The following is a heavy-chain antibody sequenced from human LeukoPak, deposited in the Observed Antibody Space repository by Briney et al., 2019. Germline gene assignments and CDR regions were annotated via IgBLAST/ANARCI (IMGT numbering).Heavy chain of an antibody. CDR1: GYTFTGYY. CDR2: INPNSGGT. Sequence: GASVRLSCKASGYTFTGYYMHWVRQAPGQGLEWMGWINPNSGGTNYAQKFQGRVTMTRDTSISTAYMELSRLRSDDTAVYYCARERITMVRGVIALWGQGTLVTVSS. CDR3: ARERITMVRGVIAL. D-gene: IGHD3-10*01. J-gene: IGHJ1*01. V-gene: IGHV1-2*02.